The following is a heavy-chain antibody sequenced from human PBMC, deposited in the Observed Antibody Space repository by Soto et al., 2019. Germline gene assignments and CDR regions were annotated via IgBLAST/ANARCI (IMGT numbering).Heavy chain of an antibody. D-gene: IGHD6-19*01. CDR2: ISWNSGSI. CDR3: ARYSSGV. J-gene: IGHJ4*02. V-gene: IGHV3-9*01. Sequence: EVQLVESGGGLVQPGRSLTLSCAASGFTLDDYAMHWVRQAPGKGLEWVSGISWNSGSIGYADSVQGRFTISRDNAKNSLYLQMNSLRTEDTAFYYCARYSSGVWGQGTLVTVSS. CDR1: GFTLDDYA.